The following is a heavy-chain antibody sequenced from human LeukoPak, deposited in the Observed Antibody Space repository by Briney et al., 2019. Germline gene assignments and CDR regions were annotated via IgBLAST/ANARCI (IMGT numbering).Heavy chain of an antibody. V-gene: IGHV4-39*01. Sequence: SETLSLTCTVSGGSISSSSYYWGWIRQPPGKGLEWIGSIYYSGSTYYNPSLKSRVTISVDTSKNQFSLKLSSVTAADTAVYYCARNSGGYYRDAFDIWGQGTMVTVSS. J-gene: IGHJ3*02. D-gene: IGHD1-26*01. CDR2: IYYSGST. CDR1: GGSISSSSYY. CDR3: ARNSGGYYRDAFDI.